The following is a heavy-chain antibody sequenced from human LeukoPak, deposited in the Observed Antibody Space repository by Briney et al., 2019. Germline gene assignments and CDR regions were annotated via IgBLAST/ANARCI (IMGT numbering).Heavy chain of an antibody. J-gene: IGHJ2*01. D-gene: IGHD3-9*01. V-gene: IGHV1-69*05. CDR2: MIPIFGTA. CDR3: ARDYYDILTGYFTYWYFDL. CDR1: GGTFSSYA. Sequence: ASVKVSCXASGGTFSSYAISWVRQAPGQGLAWMGGMIPIFGTANYAQKFQGRVTITTDESTSTPYMELSRLRSEDTAVYYCARDYYDILTGYFTYWYFDLWGRGTLVTVSS.